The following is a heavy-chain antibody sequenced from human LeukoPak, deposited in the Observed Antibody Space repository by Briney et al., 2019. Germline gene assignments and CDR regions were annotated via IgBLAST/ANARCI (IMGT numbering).Heavy chain of an antibody. CDR1: PASITTFR. Sequence: SETLSLTCTVSPASITTFRWTWIRQPVGKGLEWIGRLQASGSTDYNPSLKSRATILVDTSKNQFSLKLASVTVADTAMYFCARGRDYDTRTYWGDFYMDVWGKGTTVIVSS. CDR2: LQASGST. D-gene: IGHD3-22*01. V-gene: IGHV4-4*07. J-gene: IGHJ6*03. CDR3: ARGRDYDTRTYWGDFYMDV.